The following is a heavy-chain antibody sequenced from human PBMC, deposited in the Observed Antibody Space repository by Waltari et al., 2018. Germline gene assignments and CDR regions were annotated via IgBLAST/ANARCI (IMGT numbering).Heavy chain of an antibody. V-gene: IGHV4-34*01. CDR1: GGSFSGYY. CDR2: INHSGST. Sequence: QVQLQQWGAGLLKPSETLSLTCAVYGGSFSGYYWRWIRQPPGKGLEWIGEINHSGSTNYNPSLKSRVTISGDTAKNQFSLKLSSVTAADTAVYYCARESKQPTRVIKLRNDAFDIWGQGTMVTVSS. CDR3: ARESKQPTRVIKLRNDAFDI. J-gene: IGHJ3*02. D-gene: IGHD3-22*01.